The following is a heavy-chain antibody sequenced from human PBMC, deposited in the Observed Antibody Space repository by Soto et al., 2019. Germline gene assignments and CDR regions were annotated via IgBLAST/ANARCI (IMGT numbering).Heavy chain of an antibody. J-gene: IGHJ4*02. CDR1: GFTFSSYG. D-gene: IGHD6-19*01. Sequence: QVQLVESGGGVVQPGRSLRLSCAASGFTFSSYGMHWVRQAPGKGLEWVAVISYDGSNKYYADSVKGRFTISRDNSKNPLYLQMNSLRAEDTAVYYCAKDSSGWGFDYWGQGTLVTVSS. V-gene: IGHV3-30*18. CDR3: AKDSSGWGFDY. CDR2: ISYDGSNK.